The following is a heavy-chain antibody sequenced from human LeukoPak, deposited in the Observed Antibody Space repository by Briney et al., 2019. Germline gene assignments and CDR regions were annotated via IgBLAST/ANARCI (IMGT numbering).Heavy chain of an antibody. J-gene: IGHJ4*02. Sequence: GGSPRLSCAASGFTFSHYWMTWVRQAPGKGLEWVAQINQDGSEEYYMDSVKARFTISRDNAKNSVFLQMNSLRAEDTAVYYCVRDGGVSGYDLLDYWGQGTLVTVPS. CDR2: INQDGSEE. CDR3: VRDGGVSGYDLLDY. D-gene: IGHD5-12*01. V-gene: IGHV3-7*01. CDR1: GFTFSHYW.